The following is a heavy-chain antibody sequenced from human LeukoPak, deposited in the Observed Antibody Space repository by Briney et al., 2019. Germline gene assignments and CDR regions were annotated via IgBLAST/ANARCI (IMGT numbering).Heavy chain of an antibody. CDR2: IYSGGST. CDR1: GFTVSNYY. Sequence: PGGSLRLSCAASGFTVSNYYMNWVRQAPGKGLEWVSVIYSGGSTHYADSSMGRFIISRDNSKNTVYLQMDSLRAEDTAVYYCARMKDYGDYLRYWGQGTLVTVSS. V-gene: IGHV3-53*01. D-gene: IGHD4-17*01. J-gene: IGHJ4*02. CDR3: ARMKDYGDYLRY.